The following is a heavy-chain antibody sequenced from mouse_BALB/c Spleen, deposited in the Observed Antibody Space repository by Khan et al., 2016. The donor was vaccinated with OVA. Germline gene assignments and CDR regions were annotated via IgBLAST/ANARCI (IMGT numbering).Heavy chain of an antibody. J-gene: IGHJ4*01. CDR2: ISYSGST. Sequence: EVQLQESGPGLVKPSQSLSLTCTVTGYSITSDYAWNWIRQFPGNKLEWLGYISYSGSTSYNPSLKSRISITRDTSQNQFFLQLNSVTTEDTATYYWARGNYYGYAMDYWGQGTSVTVSS. CDR3: ARGNYYGYAMDY. CDR1: GYSITSDYA. V-gene: IGHV3-2*02. D-gene: IGHD1-1*01.